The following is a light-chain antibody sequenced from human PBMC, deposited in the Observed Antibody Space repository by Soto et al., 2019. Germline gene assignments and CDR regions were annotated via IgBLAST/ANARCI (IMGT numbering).Light chain of an antibody. CDR3: QQYGSSPLT. CDR1: QTIDNK. V-gene: IGKV3-15*01. Sequence: IVMTQSPATLSVSPGERATLSCRASQTIDNKLAWYQQRPGQAPRLLIYGASIRATGIPARFSGSGSGTEFTPTISSLQSEDFAVYYCQQYGSSPLTFGGGTKVDIK. J-gene: IGKJ4*01. CDR2: GAS.